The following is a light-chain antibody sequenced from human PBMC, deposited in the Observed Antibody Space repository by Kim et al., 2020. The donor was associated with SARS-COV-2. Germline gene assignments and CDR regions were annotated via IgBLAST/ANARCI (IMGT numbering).Light chain of an antibody. Sequence: DIQLTQSPSFLSTSVGDRVTITCRASQGVSSSLAWYQQKPGKAPKLLIYAASTLQSGVPSRFSGSGSGTEFTLTISSLQPEDFAAYYCQQLNSYPITFGQGTRLEIK. CDR2: AAS. CDR1: QGVSSS. CDR3: QQLNSYPIT. V-gene: IGKV1-9*01. J-gene: IGKJ5*01.